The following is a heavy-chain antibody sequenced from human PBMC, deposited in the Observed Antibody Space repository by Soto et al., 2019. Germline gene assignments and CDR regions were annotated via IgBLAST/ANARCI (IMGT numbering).Heavy chain of an antibody. CDR1: GFTFSSYA. D-gene: IGHD7-27*01. CDR2: ITGRTGTI. V-gene: IGHV3-48*04. Sequence: GGSLRLSCAASGFTFSSYAMTWVRRAPGKGLEWVSFITGRTGTIYYADSVKGRFTISRDNAKNSLYLQMNSLRAEDTAVYYCARDPGDHFFEYWGQGILVTVSS. J-gene: IGHJ4*02. CDR3: ARDPGDHFFEY.